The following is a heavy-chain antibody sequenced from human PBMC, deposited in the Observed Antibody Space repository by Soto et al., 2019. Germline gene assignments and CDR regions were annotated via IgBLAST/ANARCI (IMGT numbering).Heavy chain of an antibody. CDR2: INPSGGST. Sequence: ASVKVSCKASGYTFTSYYMHWVRQAPGQGLEWMGIINPSGGSTSYAQKFQGRVTMTRDTPTSTVYMELSSLRSEDTAVYYCARAGMAYYDFWSGYPRYYFDYRGQGTLVTVSS. CDR1: GYTFTSYY. J-gene: IGHJ4*02. D-gene: IGHD3-3*01. V-gene: IGHV1-46*03. CDR3: ARAGMAYYDFWSGYPRYYFDY.